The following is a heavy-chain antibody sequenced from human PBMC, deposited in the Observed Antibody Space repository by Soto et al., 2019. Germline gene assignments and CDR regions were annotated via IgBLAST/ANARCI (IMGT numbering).Heavy chain of an antibody. D-gene: IGHD3-22*01. Sequence: SETLSLTCTVSGGSISSGDNYWTWIRQPPGKGLEWIGYIYYTGSAYYNPSLKSRVTISVDTSKNQFSLKLTSVTAADTAVYFCARAPYDYDSSGYYYVFDYWGQGTLVTVSS. CDR2: IYYTGSA. CDR3: ARAPYDYDSSGYYYVFDY. V-gene: IGHV4-30-4*01. CDR1: GGSISSGDNY. J-gene: IGHJ4*02.